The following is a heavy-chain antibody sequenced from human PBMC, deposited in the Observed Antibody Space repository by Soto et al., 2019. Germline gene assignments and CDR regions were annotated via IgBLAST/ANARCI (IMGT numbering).Heavy chain of an antibody. J-gene: IGHJ5*02. CDR3: ARISCTTTTCDRWFDH. Sequence: PGESLKSSFTGFGYTFTTFLISWVRQMPVKGLKWMGRIDPGDTYATYSPAFQGHVTISADKATSTAYLQWSSLKASDTAMYYCARISCTTTTCDRWFDHWGQGNLVIVSS. D-gene: IGHD4-17*01. CDR2: IDPGDTYA. CDR1: GYTFTTFL. V-gene: IGHV5-10-1*01.